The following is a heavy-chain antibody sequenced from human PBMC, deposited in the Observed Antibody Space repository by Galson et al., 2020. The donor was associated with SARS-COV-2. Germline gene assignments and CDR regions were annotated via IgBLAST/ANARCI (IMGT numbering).Heavy chain of an antibody. D-gene: IGHD3-3*01. CDR3: ARSWGLPTHTDAVLGVVIIGPPSAFDI. CDR2: VYYSRTT. V-gene: IGHV4-39*07. J-gene: IGHJ3*02. CDR1: GVPITSTSYY. Sequence: SETLSLTCTVSGVPITSTSYYWAWIRQSPGQGLEWIGSVYYSRTTYYNPSLQNRVTMSVDTSKNQFSLKLRSGTAADTAMYYCARSWGLPTHTDAVLGVVIIGPPSAFDIWGQGTMVKVS.